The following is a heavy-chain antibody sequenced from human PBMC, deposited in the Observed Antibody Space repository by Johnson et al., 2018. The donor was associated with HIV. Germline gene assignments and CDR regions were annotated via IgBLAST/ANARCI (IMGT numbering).Heavy chain of an antibody. CDR2: ISYDGTDK. Sequence: VQLVESGGGVVQPGRSLRLSCAASGFTFSSYDMHWVRQAPGKGMDWVAFISYDGTDKYYADSVKGRFNISRDNSKNALYLQMNSLRSEDTAVYYCAKPPSMGADAFDIWGQGTMVTVSS. CDR3: AKPPSMGADAFDI. V-gene: IGHV3-30*18. CDR1: GFTFSSYD. D-gene: IGHD3-16*01. J-gene: IGHJ3*02.